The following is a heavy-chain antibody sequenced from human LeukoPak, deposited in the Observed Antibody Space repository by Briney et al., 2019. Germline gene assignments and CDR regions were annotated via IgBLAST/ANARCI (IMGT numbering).Heavy chain of an antibody. CDR2: IYPGDSDT. D-gene: IGHD3-10*01. Sequence: GESLKISCRGSGYTFTSYWIGWVRQMPGKGLEWMGIIYPGDSDTRYSPSFQGQVTISADKSISTAYLQWSSLKASDSAMYYCATNTMFRGIHAFDIWGQGTMVTVSS. V-gene: IGHV5-51*01. J-gene: IGHJ3*02. CDR1: GYTFTSYW. CDR3: ATNTMFRGIHAFDI.